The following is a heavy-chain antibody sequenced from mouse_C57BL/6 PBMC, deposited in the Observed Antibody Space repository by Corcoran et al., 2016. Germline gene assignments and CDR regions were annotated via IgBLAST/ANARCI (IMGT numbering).Heavy chain of an antibody. Sequence: QVQLQQSGPELVKPGASVKISCKASGYTFTDYYINWVKQRPGQGLEWIGLIFPGSGSTYYTEKFNGKATLTVDKSSSTAYMLLSSLTSEDSAVYVCARGGGFITTVVASYYAMDYWGQGTSVTVSS. CDR3: ARGGGFITTVVASYYAMDY. D-gene: IGHD1-1*01. V-gene: IGHV1-75*01. CDR2: IFPGSGST. CDR1: GYTFTDYY. J-gene: IGHJ4*01.